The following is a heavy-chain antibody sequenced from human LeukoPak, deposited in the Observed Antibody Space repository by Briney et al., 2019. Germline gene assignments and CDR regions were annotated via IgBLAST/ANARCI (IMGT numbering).Heavy chain of an antibody. J-gene: IGHJ4*02. CDR1: GFTFSSYA. CDR2: ISSSGSNT. CDR3: ARDTGYSDYDRGTH. D-gene: IGHD5-12*01. V-gene: IGHV3-21*01. Sequence: PGGSLRLSCAASGFTFSSYAMSWVRQAPGKGLEWVSSISSSGSNTYYADSVKGRFTISRDNAKKSLYLQMNSLRAEDTAVYYCARDTGYSDYDRGTHWGQGTLVTVSS.